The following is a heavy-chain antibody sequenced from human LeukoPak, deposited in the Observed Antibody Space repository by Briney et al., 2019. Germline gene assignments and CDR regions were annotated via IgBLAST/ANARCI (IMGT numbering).Heavy chain of an antibody. D-gene: IGHD3-22*01. J-gene: IGHJ4*02. Sequence: ASVKVSCKASGYTFTGYYMHWVRQAPGQGLEWMGWINPNSGGTNYAQKFQGRVTMTRDTSISTAYMELSRLRSDDTAVYYCARDHDSSGVGDYWGQGTLVTVSS. CDR1: GYTFTGYY. CDR3: ARDHDSSGVGDY. CDR2: INPNSGGT. V-gene: IGHV1-2*02.